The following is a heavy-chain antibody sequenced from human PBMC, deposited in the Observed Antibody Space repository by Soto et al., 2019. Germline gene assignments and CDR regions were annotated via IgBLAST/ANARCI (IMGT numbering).Heavy chain of an antibody. CDR2: ISSSSSYI. V-gene: IGHV3-21*01. D-gene: IGHD6-13*01. J-gene: IGHJ6*02. CDR3: ARDGGKQLVVFRIYYGMDV. Sequence: GGSLRLSCAASGFTFSSYSMNWVRQAPGKGLEWVSSISSSSSYIYYADSVKGRFTISRDNAKNSLYLQMNSLRAEDTAVYYCARDGGKQLVVFRIYYGMDVWGQGTTVTVSS. CDR1: GFTFSSYS.